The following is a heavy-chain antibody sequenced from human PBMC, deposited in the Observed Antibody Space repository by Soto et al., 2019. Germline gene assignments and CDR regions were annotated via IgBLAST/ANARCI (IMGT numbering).Heavy chain of an antibody. V-gene: IGHV3-53*02. CDR3: GHSSRKDYHFAMDV. D-gene: IGHD6-6*01. CDR2: IYSGGST. J-gene: IGHJ6*02. Sequence: EVHLVETGGGLIQPGGSLRLSCAASGFSVSSSNMSWVRQVPGEGLEWVSVIYSGGSTRDADYVKGRFSVSRDTSKNTVDLQMNSLRVDDTAVYYCGHSSRKDYHFAMDVWGQGTAVTVSS. CDR1: GFSVSSSN.